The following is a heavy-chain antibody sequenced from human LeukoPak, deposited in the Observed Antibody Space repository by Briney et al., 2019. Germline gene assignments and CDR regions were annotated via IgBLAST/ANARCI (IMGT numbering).Heavy chain of an antibody. V-gene: IGHV1-18*04. J-gene: IGHJ5*02. Sequence: ASVKVSCKASGYTFTGYYMHRVRQAPGQGLEWMGWISAYNGNTNYAQKLQGRVTMTTDTSTSTAYMELRSLRSDDTAVYYCARDAGFWSGYLGNPWGQGTLVTVSS. CDR3: ARDAGFWSGYLGNP. CDR2: ISAYNGNT. D-gene: IGHD3-3*01. CDR1: GYTFTGYY.